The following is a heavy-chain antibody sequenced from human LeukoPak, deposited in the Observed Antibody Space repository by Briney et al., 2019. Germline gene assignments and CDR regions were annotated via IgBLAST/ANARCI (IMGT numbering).Heavy chain of an antibody. V-gene: IGHV3-74*01. J-gene: IGHJ3*02. D-gene: IGHD4-17*01. CDR3: ARGSTVTHAGAFDI. CDR2: IYSDGSGT. CDR1: GFTFSRDW. Sequence: GGSLRLSCAASGFTFSRDWMHWVRQAPGKGLVWITRIYSDGSGTNYADSVKGRFTISRDNAKNTLYLQMNSLRAEDMAVYYCARGSTVTHAGAFDIWGQGTMVTVSS.